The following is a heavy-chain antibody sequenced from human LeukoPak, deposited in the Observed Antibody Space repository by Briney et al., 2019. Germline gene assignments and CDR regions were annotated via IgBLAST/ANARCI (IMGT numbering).Heavy chain of an antibody. D-gene: IGHD5-18*01. CDR2: IYTSGST. Sequence: SETLSLTCTVSGGSISSYYWSWIRQPAGKGLEWIGRIYTSGSTNYNPSLKSRVTMSVDTPKNQFSLKLSSVTAADTAVYYCARDKQLWHYDAFDIWGQGTMVTVSS. V-gene: IGHV4-4*07. CDR1: GGSISSYY. CDR3: ARDKQLWHYDAFDI. J-gene: IGHJ3*02.